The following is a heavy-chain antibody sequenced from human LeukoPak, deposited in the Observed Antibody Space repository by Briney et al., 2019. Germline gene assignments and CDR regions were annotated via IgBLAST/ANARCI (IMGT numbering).Heavy chain of an antibody. CDR1: GGSFIGYY. CDR2: INHSGST. CDR3: ARILDYGDYLNWFDP. D-gene: IGHD4-17*01. J-gene: IGHJ5*02. Sequence: SETLSLTCAVYGGSFIGYYWSWIRQPPGKGLEWIGEINHSGSTNYNPSLKSRVTISVDTSKNQFSLKLSSVTAADTAVYYCARILDYGDYLNWFDPWGQGTLVTVSS. V-gene: IGHV4-34*01.